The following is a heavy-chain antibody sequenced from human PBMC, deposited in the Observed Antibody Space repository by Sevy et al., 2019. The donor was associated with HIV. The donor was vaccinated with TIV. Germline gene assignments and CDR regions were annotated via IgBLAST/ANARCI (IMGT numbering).Heavy chain of an antibody. Sequence: GGSLRLSCTPSGFTSGDYILTWFRQAPGKGLEWVGFIRSKTYDGTTEYAAYVKGRITISRDDSKNIAYLRMNSLKTEDTAVYYCTRTSYYYDSGSYFGMDVWGQGTTVTVSS. CDR3: TRTSYYYDSGSYFGMDV. CDR2: IRSKTYDGTT. J-gene: IGHJ6*02. V-gene: IGHV3-49*03. D-gene: IGHD3-10*01. CDR1: GFTSGDYI.